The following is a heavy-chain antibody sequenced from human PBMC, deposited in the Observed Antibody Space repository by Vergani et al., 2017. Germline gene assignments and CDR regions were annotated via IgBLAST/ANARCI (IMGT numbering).Heavy chain of an antibody. Sequence: EVQLVESGGGLVQPGGPLRLSCAASGFTFSSYSMNWVRQAPGKGLEWVSYISSSSSTIYYADSVKGRFTISRDNAKNSLYLQMNSLRAEDTAVYYCARDAYWANSNHAFDIWGQGTMVTVSS. V-gene: IGHV3-48*04. CDR3: ARDAYWANSNHAFDI. CDR1: GFTFSSYS. J-gene: IGHJ3*02. CDR2: ISSSSSTI. D-gene: IGHD4-23*01.